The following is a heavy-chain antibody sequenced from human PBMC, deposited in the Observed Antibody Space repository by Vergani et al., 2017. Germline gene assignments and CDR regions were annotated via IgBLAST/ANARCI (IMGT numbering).Heavy chain of an antibody. CDR3: AIDPEGSGSYYKVVTAILRDYYYYGMDV. J-gene: IGHJ6*02. CDR1: GFTFSSYS. Sequence: EVQLVESGGGLVQPGGSLRLSCAASGFTFSSYSMNWVRQAPGKGLEWVSYISSSSSTIYYADSVKGRFTISRDNAKNSLYLQMNSLRDEDTAVYYCAIDPEGSGSYYKVVTAILRDYYYYGMDVWGQGTTVTVSS. CDR2: ISSSSSTI. D-gene: IGHD3-10*01. V-gene: IGHV3-48*02.